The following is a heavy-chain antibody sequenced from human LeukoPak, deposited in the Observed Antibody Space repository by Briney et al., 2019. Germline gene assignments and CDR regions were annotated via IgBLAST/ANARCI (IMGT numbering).Heavy chain of an antibody. V-gene: IGHV1-69*13. D-gene: IGHD6-13*01. CDR3: ARPIAAAGYYYYYGMDV. Sequence: GASVKVSCKASGGTFSSYAIRWVRQAPGQGLEWMGGIIPIFGTANYAQKFQGRVTITADESTSTAYMELSSLRSEDTAVYYCARPIAAAGYYYYYGMDVWGQGTTVTVSS. CDR2: IIPIFGTA. J-gene: IGHJ6*02. CDR1: GGTFSSYA.